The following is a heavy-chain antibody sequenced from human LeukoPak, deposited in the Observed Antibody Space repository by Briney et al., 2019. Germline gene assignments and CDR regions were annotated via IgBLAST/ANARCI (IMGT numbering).Heavy chain of an antibody. J-gene: IGHJ3*02. Sequence: PSETLSLTCTVSGGSISSSSYYWGWIRQPPGKGLEWIGSIYYSGSTYYNPSLKSRVTISVHMSKNHFSLKLSSVTAADTAVYYCARHRRHYDILTGYYAGHFDIWGQGTMVTVSS. CDR3: ARHRRHYDILTGYYAGHFDI. V-gene: IGHV4-39*01. CDR1: GGSISSSSYY. D-gene: IGHD3-9*01. CDR2: IYYSGST.